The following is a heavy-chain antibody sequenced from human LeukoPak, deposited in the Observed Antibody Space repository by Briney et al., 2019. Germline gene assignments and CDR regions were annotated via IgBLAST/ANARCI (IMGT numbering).Heavy chain of an antibody. Sequence: PGGSLRLSCAASGFTFSDYYMSWIRQAPGKGLELVSYISSSGSTIYYADSVKGRFTISRDNAKNSLYLQMNSLRAEDTAVYYCARKDCSGGSCDLDYWGQGTLVTVSS. CDR1: GFTFSDYY. J-gene: IGHJ4*02. V-gene: IGHV3-11*04. CDR3: ARKDCSGGSCDLDY. D-gene: IGHD2-15*01. CDR2: ISSSGSTI.